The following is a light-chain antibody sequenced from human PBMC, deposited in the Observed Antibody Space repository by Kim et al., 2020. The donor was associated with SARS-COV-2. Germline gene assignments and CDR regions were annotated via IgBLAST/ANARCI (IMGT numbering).Light chain of an antibody. CDR1: SGDIGTYNL. Sequence: GQPITISCTGTSGDIGTYNLVSWYQQHTGKAPKLMIYEVTKRPSGVSDRFSASKSGNTASLTISEVQSEDEADYYCCSYAGSATWVFGGGTQLTVL. CDR3: CSYAGSATWV. V-gene: IGLV2-23*02. J-gene: IGLJ2*01. CDR2: EVT.